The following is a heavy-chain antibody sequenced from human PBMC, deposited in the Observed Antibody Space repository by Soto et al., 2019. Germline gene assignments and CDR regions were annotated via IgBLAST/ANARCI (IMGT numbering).Heavy chain of an antibody. V-gene: IGHV4-61*08. Sequence: SETLSLTCTVAGGSVSGGDYYWNWIRQPPGRGLEWIAYIYYIGSTNYNPSLKSRVTISVDTSKNQFSLKLSSVTAADTAVYFCAGGDGYSSGDIDYWGQGTQVTVSS. CDR2: IYYIGST. J-gene: IGHJ4*02. CDR1: GGSVSGGDYY. CDR3: AGGDGYSSGDIDY. D-gene: IGHD6-19*01.